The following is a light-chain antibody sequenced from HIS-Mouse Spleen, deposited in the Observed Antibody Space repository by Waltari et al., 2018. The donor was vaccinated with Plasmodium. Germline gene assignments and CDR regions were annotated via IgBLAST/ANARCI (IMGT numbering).Light chain of an antibody. V-gene: IGKV3-15*01. CDR1: QSVSSN. J-gene: IGKJ3*01. CDR3: QQYNNWSFT. CDR2: GAS. Sequence: EIVMTQSPATLSVSTGERATLSCRASQSVSSNLAWNQKKPGQAPRLLIYGASTRATGIPARFSGSGSGTEFTLTISSLQSEDFAVYYCQQYNNWSFTFGPGTKVDIK.